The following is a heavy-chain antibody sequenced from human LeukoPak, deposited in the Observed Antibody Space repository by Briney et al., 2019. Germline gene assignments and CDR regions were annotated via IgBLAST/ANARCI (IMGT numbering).Heavy chain of an antibody. CDR3: ARVSGRGLYYYFDY. J-gene: IGHJ4*02. D-gene: IGHD3-10*01. V-gene: IGHV4-34*01. CDR1: GGSFSGYY. CDR2: INHSGST. Sequence: SETLSLTCAVYGGSFSGYYWSWIRQPPGKGLEWIGEINHSGSTNYNPSLKSRVTISVDTSKNQFSLKLSSVTAADTAVYYCARVSGRGLYYYFDYWGQGTLVTVSS.